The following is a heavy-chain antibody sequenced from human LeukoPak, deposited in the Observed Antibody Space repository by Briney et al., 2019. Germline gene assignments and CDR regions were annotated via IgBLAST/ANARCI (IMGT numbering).Heavy chain of an antibody. V-gene: IGHV3-23*01. CDR3: ARDYSSSWSAAFDI. J-gene: IGHJ3*02. Sequence: VGSLRLSCAASGFTFSSYAMSWVRQAPGKGLEWVSAISGSGGSTYYADSVKGRFTISRDNSKNTLYLQMNSLRAEDTAVYYCARDYSSSWSAAFDIWGQGTMVTVSS. CDR1: GFTFSSYA. D-gene: IGHD6-13*01. CDR2: ISGSGGST.